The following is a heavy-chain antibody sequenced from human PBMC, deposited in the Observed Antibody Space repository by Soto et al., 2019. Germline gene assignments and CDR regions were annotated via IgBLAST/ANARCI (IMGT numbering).Heavy chain of an antibody. J-gene: IGHJ5*02. D-gene: IGHD4-17*01. CDR1: GGSISSGGYY. V-gene: IGHV4-31*03. CDR2: IYYSGST. CDR3: ARDGDSVRAGSWFDP. Sequence: QVQLQESGPGLVKPSQTLSLTCTVSGGSISSGGYYWSWIRQHPGKGLEWIGYIYYSGSTYYNPSLKSRVTIXXDXSXXQFSLKLSSVTAADTAVYYCARDGDSVRAGSWFDPWGQGTLVTVSS.